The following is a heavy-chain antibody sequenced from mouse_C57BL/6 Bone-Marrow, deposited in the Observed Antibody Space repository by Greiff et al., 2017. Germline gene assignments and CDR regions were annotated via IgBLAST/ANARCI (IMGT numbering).Heavy chain of an antibody. CDR3: ARESFDGGLYY. J-gene: IGHJ3*01. CDR1: GFTFSDYC. CDR2: INHYDSST. V-gene: IGHV5-16*01. Sequence: EVKLEEPEGGLVQPGSSMKLSCKASGFTFSDYCMAWVRQVPEQGLEWVANINHYDSSTYYIEYLKSLFIISIDNAKNTPYLQLSSLKSEDSATYYCARESFDGGLYYGVQGTRVTVTA.